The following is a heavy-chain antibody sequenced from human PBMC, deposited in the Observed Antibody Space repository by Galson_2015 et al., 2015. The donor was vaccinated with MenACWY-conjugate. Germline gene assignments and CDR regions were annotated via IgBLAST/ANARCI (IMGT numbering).Heavy chain of an antibody. V-gene: IGHV1-24*01. Sequence: SVKVSCKVSGHSLSDLSMHWVRQAPGRGLEWMGGFDPEDGKTIYAEKFQGRVTTTEDTSTDTVYMELTSLTSEGTAVYFCAIVRMGYCHGGTCYGLDVWGQGTTVTVSS. J-gene: IGHJ6*02. CDR3: AIVRMGYCHGGTCYGLDV. CDR1: GHSLSDLS. D-gene: IGHD2-15*01. CDR2: FDPEDGKT.